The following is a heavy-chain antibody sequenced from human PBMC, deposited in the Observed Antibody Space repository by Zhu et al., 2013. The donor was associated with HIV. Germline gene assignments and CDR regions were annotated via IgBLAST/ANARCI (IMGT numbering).Heavy chain of an antibody. D-gene: IGHD2-15*01. Sequence: VQLVESGGGVVQPGRSLRLSCAASGFTFSSYAMHWVRQAPGKGLEWVAVISYDGSNKYYADSVKGRFTISRDNSKNTLYLQMNSLRAEDTAVYYCARDYCSGGSCYWFDYWGQGTLVTVSS. CDR2: ISYDGSNK. CDR1: GFTFSSYA. V-gene: IGHV3-30-3*01. CDR3: ARDYCSGGSCYWFDY. J-gene: IGHJ4*02.